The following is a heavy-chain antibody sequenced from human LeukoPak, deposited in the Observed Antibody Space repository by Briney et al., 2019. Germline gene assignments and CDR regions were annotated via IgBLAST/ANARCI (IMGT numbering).Heavy chain of an antibody. V-gene: IGHV4-61*02. D-gene: IGHD1-1*01. CDR1: GVSITSSTYF. CDR3: ARHKTGPDTFDI. Sequence: SETLSLTCSVSGVSITSSTYFWSWIRQPAGKAVEWIGRMDFSGSTNYNPSLRSRVTLSLDTSKNQFSLKLSSVTAADTAVYYCARHKTGPDTFDIWGQGTMVTVSS. CDR2: MDFSGST. J-gene: IGHJ3*02.